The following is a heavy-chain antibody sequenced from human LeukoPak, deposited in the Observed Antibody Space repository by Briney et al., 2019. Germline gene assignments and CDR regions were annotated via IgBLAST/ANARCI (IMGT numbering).Heavy chain of an antibody. V-gene: IGHV1-2*02. D-gene: IGHD6-19*01. CDR3: ARVAITVAGRLDQRLGMGYYFDY. CDR2: INPKSGGT. CDR1: GYTFTGYY. Sequence: ASVKVSCKASGYTFTGYYMHWVRQAPGQGLEWMGWINPKSGGTNYAQKFQGRVTMTRDTSISTAYMELYRLKSDDTAVYYCARVAITVAGRLDQRLGMGYYFDYWGQGTLVTVSS. J-gene: IGHJ4*02.